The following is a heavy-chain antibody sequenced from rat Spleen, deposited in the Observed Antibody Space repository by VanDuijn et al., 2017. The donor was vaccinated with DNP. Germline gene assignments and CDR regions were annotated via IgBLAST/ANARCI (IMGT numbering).Heavy chain of an antibody. D-gene: IGHD4-3*01. Sequence: QVQLKESGPGLVQPSETLSLTCTVSGFSLTTYIVSLVRQPSGKGPEWLGKMWYDGDTAYNSALKSRLSISKDTSKSQVFLKMNSLQTEDTAIYFCTRSGGVRRYYYAMDAWGQGTSVTVSS. J-gene: IGHJ4*01. CDR2: MWYDGDT. CDR1: GFSLTTYI. V-gene: IGHV2-15*01. CDR3: TRSGGVRRYYYAMDA.